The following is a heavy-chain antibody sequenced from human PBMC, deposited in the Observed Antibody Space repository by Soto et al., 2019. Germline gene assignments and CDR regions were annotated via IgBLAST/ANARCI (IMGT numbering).Heavy chain of an antibody. CDR1: GGSFSGYY. CDR3: ARQTYYYGMDV. CDR2: INHSGST. V-gene: IGHV4-34*01. J-gene: IGHJ6*02. Sequence: QVQLQQWGAGLLKPSETLSLTCAVYGGSFSGYYWSWIRQPPGKGLEWIGEINHSGSTNYNPSLKSQVTISVDTSKNQFSLKLSSVTAADTAVYYCARQTYYYGMDVWGQGTTVTVSS.